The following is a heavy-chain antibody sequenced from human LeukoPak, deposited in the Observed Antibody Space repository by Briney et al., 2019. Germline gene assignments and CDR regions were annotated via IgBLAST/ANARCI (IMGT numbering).Heavy chain of an antibody. CDR2: IYYSGST. CDR3: ARQYIDILTGYHRGELYWYFDL. Sequence: SETLSLTCTVSGGSISSYYWSWIRQPPGKGLEWIGYIYYSGSTTYNTSLQSRVTISLETSKNQFSLKLSSVTAADTAVYYCARQYIDILTGYHRGELYWYFDLWGRGTLVTVSS. CDR1: GGSISSYY. J-gene: IGHJ2*01. V-gene: IGHV4-59*08. D-gene: IGHD3-9*01.